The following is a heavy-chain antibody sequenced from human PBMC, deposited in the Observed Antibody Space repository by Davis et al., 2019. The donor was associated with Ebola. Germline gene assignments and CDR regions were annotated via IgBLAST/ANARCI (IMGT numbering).Heavy chain of an antibody. J-gene: IGHJ6*03. D-gene: IGHD3-10*01. V-gene: IGHV5-51*06. CDR3: ARCRSLGSYYYMDV. CDR2: IYAGDSDT. Sequence: GESLKISCKGSRDSFNGYWIGWVRQMPGKGLEWMGIIYAGDSDTRYSPSFQGQVTIAADKSINTAYLEWSSLKASDTAVYYCARCRSLGSYYYMDVWGNGTSVTVSS. CDR1: RDSFNGYW.